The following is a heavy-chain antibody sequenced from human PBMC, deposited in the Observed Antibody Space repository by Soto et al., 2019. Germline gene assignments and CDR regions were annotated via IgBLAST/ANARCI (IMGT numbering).Heavy chain of an antibody. V-gene: IGHV3-23*01. Sequence: EVQLLESGGGLVQPGGSLRLTCAASGFTFSRYGISWIRLSPGKGLEWVSVISGGGDTTYYTPSVKGRFTISRDDFMNTLYLQMNSLRTEDTAIYYCAKLRDFVVLPAGILDYWGPGTLVTVSS. CDR3: AKLRDFVVLPAGILDY. CDR1: GFTFSRYG. CDR2: ISGGGDTT. D-gene: IGHD2-8*01. J-gene: IGHJ4*02.